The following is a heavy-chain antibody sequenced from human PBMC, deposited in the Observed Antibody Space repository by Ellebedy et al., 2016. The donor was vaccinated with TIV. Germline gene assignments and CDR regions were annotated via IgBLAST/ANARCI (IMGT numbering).Heavy chain of an antibody. CDR1: GFSFSNFG. J-gene: IGHJ4*02. D-gene: IGHD1-26*01. Sequence: GESLKISXAASGFSFSNFGMTWVRQAPGKGLEWVGRIKGKTDGESTDYAAPVKGRFTISRHRTRNTLFLQMNSLKIGDTAMYYCTTSIVGIGKWGQGTMVTVSS. CDR3: TTSIVGIGK. V-gene: IGHV3-15*01. CDR2: IKGKTDGEST.